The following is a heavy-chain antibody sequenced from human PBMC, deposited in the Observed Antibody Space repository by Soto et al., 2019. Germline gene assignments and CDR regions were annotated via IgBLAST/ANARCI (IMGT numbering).Heavy chain of an antibody. Sequence: SETLSLTCTVSGGSISSGGYYWSWIRQHPGKGLEWIGYIYYSGSTYYNPSLKSRVTISVDTSKNQFSLKLSSVTAADTAVYYCARDFRDYSNYHFDYWGQGTLVTVSS. CDR2: IYYSGST. CDR3: ARDFRDYSNYHFDY. D-gene: IGHD4-4*01. CDR1: GGSISSGGYY. J-gene: IGHJ4*02. V-gene: IGHV4-31*03.